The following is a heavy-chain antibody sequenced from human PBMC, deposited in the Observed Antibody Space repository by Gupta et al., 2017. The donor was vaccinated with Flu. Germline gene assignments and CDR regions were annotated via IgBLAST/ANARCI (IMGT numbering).Heavy chain of an antibody. Sequence: EVQLVESGGGLVQPGRSLRLSCAASGFTFDDYAMHWVRQAPGKGLEWVLGISWNSGSIGYADSVKGRFTIFRDNAKNSLYLQMNSLRAEDTALYYCAKGGQWLVLSYFDYWGQGTLVTVSS. J-gene: IGHJ4*02. V-gene: IGHV3-9*01. CDR2: ISWNSGSI. CDR3: AKGGQWLVLSYFDY. CDR1: GFTFDDYA. D-gene: IGHD6-19*01.